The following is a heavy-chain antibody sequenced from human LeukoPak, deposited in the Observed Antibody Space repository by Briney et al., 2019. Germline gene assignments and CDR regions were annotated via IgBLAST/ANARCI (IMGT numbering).Heavy chain of an antibody. CDR3: AREPDINYYDSSGPHFGFDI. J-gene: IGHJ3*02. CDR1: GGSFSGYY. D-gene: IGHD3-22*01. V-gene: IGHV4-34*01. CDR2: INHSGST. Sequence: SETLSLTCAVYGGSFSGYYWSWIRQPPGKGLEWIGEINHSGSTNYNPSLKSRVTISVDTSKNQFSLKLSSVTAADTAVYYCAREPDINYYDSSGPHFGFDIWGQGTMVTVSS.